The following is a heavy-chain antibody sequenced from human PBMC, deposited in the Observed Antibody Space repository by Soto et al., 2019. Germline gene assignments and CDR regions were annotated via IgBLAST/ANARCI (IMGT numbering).Heavy chain of an antibody. J-gene: IGHJ4*02. Sequence: ASVKVSCKASGYTFTSYGISWVRQAPGQGLEWMGWISAYNGNTNYAQKLQGRVTMTTDTSTSTAYMELRSLRSDDTAVYYCATDLQRVGSGWYSSPYFDYWGQG. CDR2: ISAYNGNT. CDR1: GYTFTSYG. V-gene: IGHV1-18*01. D-gene: IGHD6-19*01. CDR3: ATDLQRVGSGWYSSPYFDY.